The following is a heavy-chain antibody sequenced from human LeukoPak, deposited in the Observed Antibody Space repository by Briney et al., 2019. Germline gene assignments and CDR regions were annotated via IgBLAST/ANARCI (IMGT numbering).Heavy chain of an antibody. D-gene: IGHD6-19*01. J-gene: IGHJ4*02. Sequence: GGSLRLSCAASGFTFSSYWMSWVRQAPGKGLEWVSAISGSGGSTYYADSVKGRFTISRDNSKNTLSLQMNSLRAEDTAVYYCAKDRELWLDFDYWGQGTLVTVSS. CDR3: AKDRELWLDFDY. CDR1: GFTFSSYW. V-gene: IGHV3-23*01. CDR2: ISGSGGST.